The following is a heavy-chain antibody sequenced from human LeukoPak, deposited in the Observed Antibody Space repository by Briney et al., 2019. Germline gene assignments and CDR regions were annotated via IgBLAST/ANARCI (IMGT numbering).Heavy chain of an antibody. CDR2: IWSDGGNK. CDR3: AKEVSSGSLDF. Sequence: GGSLRLSCAASGFTFRTYGMHWVRQAPGKGLEWVALIWSDGGNKYYADSVKGRFTFSRDNSKNTLYLQMNSLRPDDTAVYYCAKEVSSGSLDFWGQGTLVTVSS. D-gene: IGHD6-19*01. CDR1: GFTFRTYG. V-gene: IGHV3-30*02. J-gene: IGHJ4*02.